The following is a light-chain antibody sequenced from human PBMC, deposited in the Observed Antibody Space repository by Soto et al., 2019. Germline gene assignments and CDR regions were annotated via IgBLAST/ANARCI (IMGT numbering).Light chain of an antibody. Sequence: DIQLTQSPSFLSASVGDRVTITCRASQGISSYLAWYQQTPGKAPKLLIYASSTLQSGVPSRFSGSGSGTEFTLTISNLQPEDFATYFCQQLNTSPITFGQGTRLEIK. CDR3: QQLNTSPIT. J-gene: IGKJ5*01. V-gene: IGKV1-9*01. CDR1: QGISSY. CDR2: ASS.